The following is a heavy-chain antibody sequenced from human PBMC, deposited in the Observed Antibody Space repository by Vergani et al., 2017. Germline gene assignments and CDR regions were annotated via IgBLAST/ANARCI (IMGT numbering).Heavy chain of an antibody. CDR3: TRQANGGNSGGY. Sequence: EVQLLESGGGLVQPGGSLRLSCAASGFTFSSYAMSWVRQAPGKGLEWVGRIRSKANSYATAYAASVKGRFTISRDDSKNTAYLQMNSLKTEDTAVYYCTRQANGGNSGGYWGQGTLVTVSS. D-gene: IGHD4-23*01. CDR1: GFTFSSYA. J-gene: IGHJ4*02. V-gene: IGHV3-73*01. CDR2: IRSKANSYAT.